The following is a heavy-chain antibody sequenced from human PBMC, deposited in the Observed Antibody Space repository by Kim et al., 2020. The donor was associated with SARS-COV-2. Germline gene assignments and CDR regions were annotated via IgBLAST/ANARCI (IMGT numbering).Heavy chain of an antibody. D-gene: IGHD3-10*01. Sequence: LKSRVTIAVDTSKNQFSRKLSSVTAADTAVYYCARLRITMVRGVPYYFDYWGQGTLVTVSS. V-gene: IGHV4-39*01. CDR3: ARLRITMVRGVPYYFDY. J-gene: IGHJ4*02.